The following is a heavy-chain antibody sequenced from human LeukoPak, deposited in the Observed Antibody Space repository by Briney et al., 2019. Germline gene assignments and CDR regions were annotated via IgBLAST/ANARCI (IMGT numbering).Heavy chain of an antibody. Sequence: SETLSLTCTVSGGSISSYYWSWIRQPPGKGLEWIGYIYYSGSTNYNPSLKSRVTISVDTSKNQFSLKLSSVTAADTAVYYCASEAVAEAFDYWGQGTLVTVSS. J-gene: IGHJ4*02. D-gene: IGHD6-19*01. V-gene: IGHV4-59*01. CDR2: IYYSGST. CDR1: GGSISSYY. CDR3: ASEAVAEAFDY.